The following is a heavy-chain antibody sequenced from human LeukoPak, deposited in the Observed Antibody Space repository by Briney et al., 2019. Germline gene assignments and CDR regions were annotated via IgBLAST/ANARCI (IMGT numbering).Heavy chain of an antibody. Sequence: GGSLRLSCTTSKFNFNSYGMTWVRQAPGKGLEWVSSISGSGGSTQYAASVQGRFTISRDNSRNTLYLQMNSLRAEDTAVYYCAKDPNGDYIGTFDIWGQGTMVTVSS. CDR2: ISGSGGST. CDR3: AKDPNGDYIGTFDI. J-gene: IGHJ3*02. CDR1: KFNFNSYG. D-gene: IGHD4-17*01. V-gene: IGHV3-23*01.